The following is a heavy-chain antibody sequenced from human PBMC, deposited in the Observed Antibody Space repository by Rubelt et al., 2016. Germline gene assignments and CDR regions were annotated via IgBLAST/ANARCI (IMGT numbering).Heavy chain of an antibody. D-gene: IGHD1-1*01. CDR1: GDSLSGFY. V-gene: IGHV4-34*01. J-gene: IGHJ4*02. Sequence: QVLLQQWGAGLLKPSETLSLTCAVYGDSLSGFYWTWIRQSPGKGLEWIGEINLGGSAYYNPSLKSRVTISVDRSKNQFSLKLTSVTAADTAVYYCALGDHSGTPIDYWGQGTVVTVSS. CDR3: ALGDHSGTPIDY. CDR2: INLGGSA.